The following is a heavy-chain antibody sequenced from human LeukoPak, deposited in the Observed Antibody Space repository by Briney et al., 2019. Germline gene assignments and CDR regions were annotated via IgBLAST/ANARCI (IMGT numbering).Heavy chain of an antibody. CDR2: LYSDGNT. V-gene: IGHV3-53*01. CDR1: GFTVITND. D-gene: IGHD1-14*01. J-gene: IGHJ4*02. CDR3: ARGVEPLAANTLAY. Sequence: GGSLRLSCAASGFTVITNDMTWVRQAPGKGLEWVSVLYSDGNTKYADSVQGRFTISRDKSKNTLYLEMNSLSPDDTAVYYCARGVEPLAANTLAYWGQGTLVTVSS.